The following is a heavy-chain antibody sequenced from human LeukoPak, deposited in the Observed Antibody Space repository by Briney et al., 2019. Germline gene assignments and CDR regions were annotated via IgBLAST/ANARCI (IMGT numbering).Heavy chain of an antibody. CDR3: AVTYYSDSSGYYYGLAFDY. D-gene: IGHD3-22*01. Sequence: ASVKVSCKASGYTFTGYYMHWVRQAPGQGLEWMGRINPNSGGTNYAQKFQGRVTMTRDTSISTAYMELSRLRSDDTAVYYCAVTYYSDSSGYYYGLAFDYWGEGTLVTVSS. CDR2: INPNSGGT. CDR1: GYTFTGYY. J-gene: IGHJ4*02. V-gene: IGHV1-2*06.